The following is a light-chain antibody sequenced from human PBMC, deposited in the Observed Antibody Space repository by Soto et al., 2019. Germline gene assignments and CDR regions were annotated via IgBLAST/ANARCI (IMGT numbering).Light chain of an antibody. J-gene: IGKJ5*01. CDR1: QSISNY. V-gene: IGKV3-11*01. Sequence: EIVLTQFPVTLSLSPGERATLSCRASQSISNYLAWYQQKPGQAPRLLIYDASNRATGVPARFSGSGSGTDFTLTISSLEPEDFAVYYCQQRGDWPPITFGQGTRLE. CDR3: QQRGDWPPIT. CDR2: DAS.